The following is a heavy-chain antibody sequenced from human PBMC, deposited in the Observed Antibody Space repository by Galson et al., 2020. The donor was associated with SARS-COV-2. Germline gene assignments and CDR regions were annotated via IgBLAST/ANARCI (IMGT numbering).Heavy chain of an antibody. CDR3: ATLRFWEWLSFSYDLDV. J-gene: IGHJ6*02. CDR1: GFTLSQYA. CDR2: LSDSGGRR. Sequence: GGYLRLSCTASGFTLSQYAMNWVRQVPGKGLEWVSGLSDSGGRRYYADSVQGRFTISRDNSRTTLYLQMNNLRAEDTALYFCATLRFWEWLSFSYDLDVWGPGTTVTVSS. D-gene: IGHD3-3*01. V-gene: IGHV3-23*01.